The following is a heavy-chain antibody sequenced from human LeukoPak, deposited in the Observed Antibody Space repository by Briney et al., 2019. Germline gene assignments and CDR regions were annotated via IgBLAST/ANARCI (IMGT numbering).Heavy chain of an antibody. J-gene: IGHJ3*02. CDR1: GFTFSSYA. D-gene: IGHD1-26*01. CDR2: IGYDESKK. CDR3: ARDRSGRYPDAFDI. V-gene: IGHV3-30*14. Sequence: PGGSLRLSCAAAGFTFSSYAMHWVRQAPGKGLEWVAFIGYDESKKYYAESVKGRFTISRDNSKNTLYLQMNSLRLEDTAVYYCARDRSGRYPDAFDIWGQGTMVTVSS.